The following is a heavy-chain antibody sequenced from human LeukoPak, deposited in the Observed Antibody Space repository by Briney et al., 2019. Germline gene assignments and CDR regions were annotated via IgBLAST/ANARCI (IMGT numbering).Heavy chain of an antibody. D-gene: IGHD2-2*01. V-gene: IGHV4-34*01. J-gene: IGHJ4*02. CDR2: INHSGST. CDR3: ARKRKGSSSTSCYDY. CDR1: GGSFSGYY. Sequence: SETLSLTCAVYGGSFSGYYWSWIRQPPGKGLEWIGEINHSGSTNYNPSLKSRVTIPVDTSKSQFSLKLSSVTAADTAVYYCARKRKGSSSTSCYDYWGQGTLVTVSS.